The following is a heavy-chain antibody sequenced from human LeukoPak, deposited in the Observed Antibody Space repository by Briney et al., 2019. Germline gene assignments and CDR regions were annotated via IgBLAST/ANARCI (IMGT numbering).Heavy chain of an antibody. V-gene: IGHV4-59*01. J-gene: IGHJ4*02. CDR3: ARVDYDFWSGYPNNLLFDY. D-gene: IGHD3-3*01. Sequence: SETLSLTCTVSGGSISSYYWSWIRQPPGKGLEWIGYIYYSGSTNYNPSLKSRVTISVDTSKNQFSLKLSSVTAADTAVYYCARVDYDFWSGYPNNLLFDYWGQGTLVTVSS. CDR2: IYYSGST. CDR1: GGSISSYY.